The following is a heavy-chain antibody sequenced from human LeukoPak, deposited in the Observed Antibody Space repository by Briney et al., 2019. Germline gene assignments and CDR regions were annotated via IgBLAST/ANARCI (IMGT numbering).Heavy chain of an antibody. J-gene: IGHJ4*02. CDR1: GFTFSSHW. CDR3: AKYFYDGSGTHYFDY. CDR2: IKPDGGEK. Sequence: GGSLRLSCAASGFTFSSHWMSWVRQAPGKGLEWVGNIKPDGGEKYYVHSLKGRFIISRDNATNSLYLQMNSLRAEDVAVYYCAKYFYDGSGTHYFDYWGQGTPVTVSS. D-gene: IGHD3-22*01. V-gene: IGHV3-7*01.